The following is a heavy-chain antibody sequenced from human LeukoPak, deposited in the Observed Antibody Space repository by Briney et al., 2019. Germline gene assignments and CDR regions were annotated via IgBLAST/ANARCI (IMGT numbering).Heavy chain of an antibody. CDR3: ARGRYSGGWYIARWFDP. Sequence: PSQTLSLTCTVSGGSISSGSYYWSWIRQPAGKGLEWIGRIYTSGSTNYNPSLKSRVTISVDTSKNQFSLKLSSVTAADTAVYYCARGRYSGGWYIARWFDPWGQGTLVTVSS. CDR2: IYTSGST. J-gene: IGHJ5*02. V-gene: IGHV4-61*02. CDR1: GGSISSGSYY. D-gene: IGHD6-19*01.